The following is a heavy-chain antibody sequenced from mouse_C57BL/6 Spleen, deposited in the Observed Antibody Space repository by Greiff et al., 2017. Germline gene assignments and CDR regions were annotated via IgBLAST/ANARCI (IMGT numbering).Heavy chain of an antibody. Sequence: EVQLQESGPELVKPGASVKISCKASGYSFTGYYMNWVKQSPEKSLEWIGEINPSTGGTTYNQKFKAKATLTVDKSSSTAYMQLKSLTSEDSAVYYCARTSPPFDYCGSSYVDWYFDVWGTGTTVTVSS. CDR2: INPSTGGT. D-gene: IGHD1-1*01. CDR3: ARTSPPFDYCGSSYVDWYFDV. J-gene: IGHJ1*03. V-gene: IGHV1-42*01. CDR1: GYSFTGYY.